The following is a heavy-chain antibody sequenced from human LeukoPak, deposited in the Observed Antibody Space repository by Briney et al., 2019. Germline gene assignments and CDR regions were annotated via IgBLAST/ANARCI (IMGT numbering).Heavy chain of an antibody. CDR1: GYTFTSYY. CDR3: AREWGFGVVPPHPYYYGMDV. D-gene: IGHD3-3*01. J-gene: IGHJ6*02. Sequence: ASVKVSCKASGYTFTSYYMHWVRQAPGQGLEWMGIINPSGGSTSYAQKFQGRVTMTRDTSTSTVYMELSSLRSEDTAVYYCAREWGFGVVPPHPYYYGMDVWGQGTTVTVSS. V-gene: IGHV1-46*01. CDR2: INPSGGST.